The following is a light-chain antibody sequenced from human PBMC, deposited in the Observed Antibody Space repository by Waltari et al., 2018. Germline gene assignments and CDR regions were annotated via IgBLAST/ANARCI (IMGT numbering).Light chain of an antibody. J-gene: IGLJ2*01. Sequence: YVLTQPPSISVTPGRTDRIPCGGNNIGRKPVHWYQQKPGQAPVLVVYEDKERPSGIPERFSASNSGNTATLTISGVAAGDEADYYCQVWDRTGDHVIFGGGTKLTVL. CDR2: EDK. CDR1: NIGRKP. V-gene: IGLV3-21*03. CDR3: QVWDRTGDHVI.